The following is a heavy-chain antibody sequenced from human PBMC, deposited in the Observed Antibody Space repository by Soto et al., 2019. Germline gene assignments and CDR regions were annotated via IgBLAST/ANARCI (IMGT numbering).Heavy chain of an antibody. CDR1: GFTFSSYG. V-gene: IGHV3-33*01. CDR2: IWYDGSNK. D-gene: IGHD3-3*01. J-gene: IGHJ4*02. CDR3: ARDASIKDFWSGYGFDY. Sequence: QVQLVESGGGVVQPGRSLRLSCAASGFTFSSYGMHWLRQAPGKGLEWVAVIWYDGSNKYYADSVKGRFTISRDNSKNTLYLKMNSLRAEDTAVYYCARDASIKDFWSGYGFDYWGQGTLVTVSS.